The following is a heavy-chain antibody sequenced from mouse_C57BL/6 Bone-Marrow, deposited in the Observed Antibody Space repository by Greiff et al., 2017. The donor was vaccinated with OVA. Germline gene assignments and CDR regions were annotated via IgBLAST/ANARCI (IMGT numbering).Heavy chain of an antibody. Sequence: QVQLQESGPGLVQPSQSLSITCTVSGFSLTSYGVHWVRQSPGKGLEWLGVIWRGGSTDYNAAFMSRLSITKDNSKSQVFFKMNSLQADDTAIYYCAKNGCPYYAMDYWGQGTSVTVSS. CDR3: AKNGCPYYAMDY. CDR2: IWRGGST. D-gene: IGHD3-3*01. CDR1: GFSLTSYG. V-gene: IGHV2-5*01. J-gene: IGHJ4*01.